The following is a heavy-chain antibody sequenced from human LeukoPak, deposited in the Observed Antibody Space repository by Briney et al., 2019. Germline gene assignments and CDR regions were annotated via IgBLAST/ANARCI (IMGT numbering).Heavy chain of an antibody. CDR3: ARKSRFLEWYHGDYYYYYYMDV. Sequence: PSETLSLTCAVYGGSFSGYYWSWIRQPPGKGLEGIGEINHSGSTNYNTSLKSRVTISVDTSKNQFSLKLSSVTAADTAVYYCARKSRFLEWYHGDYYYYYYMDVWGKGTTVTVSS. CDR2: INHSGST. V-gene: IGHV4-34*01. CDR1: GGSFSGYY. J-gene: IGHJ6*03. D-gene: IGHD3-3*01.